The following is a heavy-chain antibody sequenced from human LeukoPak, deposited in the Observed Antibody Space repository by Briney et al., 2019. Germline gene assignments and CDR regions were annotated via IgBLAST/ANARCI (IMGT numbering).Heavy chain of an antibody. D-gene: IGHD4-17*01. CDR1: GFIFSDYY. V-gene: IGHV3-11*01. J-gene: IGHJ4*02. Sequence: GGSLRLSCAASGFIFSDYYMSWIRQAPGKGLEWISYISSSDNTIFYADSVKGRFTISRDNAKNSLYLQMNSLRAEDTAFYYCARDLTTVTSFDFGGQGTLVTVSS. CDR3: ARDLTTVTSFDF. CDR2: ISSSDNTI.